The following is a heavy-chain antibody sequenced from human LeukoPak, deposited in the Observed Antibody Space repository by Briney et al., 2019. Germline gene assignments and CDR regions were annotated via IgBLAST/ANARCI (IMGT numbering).Heavy chain of an antibody. CDR1: GFTFSRYS. CDR3: ARDSVWQLDLTPCDAFDI. Sequence: ARTLRLSCAASGFTFSRYSMHWVRQAPGKGLEWVAVVPYDGTNNYYSDSVKGRCTVSRDNSKNTLYLQLNYLRTEDTAVYYCARDSVWQLDLTPCDAFDIWGQGTMVTVSS. J-gene: IGHJ3*02. D-gene: IGHD1-7*01. CDR2: VPYDGTNN. V-gene: IGHV3-30*14.